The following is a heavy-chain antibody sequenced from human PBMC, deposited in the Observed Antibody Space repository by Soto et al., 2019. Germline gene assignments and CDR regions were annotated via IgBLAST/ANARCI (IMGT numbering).Heavy chain of an antibody. CDR3: ARWLQRYYYYGMDV. D-gene: IGHD5-12*01. J-gene: IGHJ6*02. CDR2: INHSGST. CDR1: GGSFSGYY. V-gene: IGHV4-34*01. Sequence: SETLSLTCAVYGGSFSGYYWSWIRQPPGKGLEWIGEINHSGSTNYNPSLKSRVTISVDTSKNQFSLKLSSVTAADTAVYYCARWLQRYYYYGMDVWGQGTTVTVSS.